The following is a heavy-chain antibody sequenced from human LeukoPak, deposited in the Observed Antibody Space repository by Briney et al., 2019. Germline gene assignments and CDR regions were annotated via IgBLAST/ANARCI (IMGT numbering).Heavy chain of an antibody. CDR3: AREVESGYYYGS. D-gene: IGHD3-22*01. Sequence: SETLSLTCTVSGVSISSGGYYWSWIRQHPGKGLEWIGYIYYSGSTYYNPSLKSRVTISVDTSKNQFSLKLSSVTAADTAVYYCAREVESGYYYGSWGQGTLVTVSS. CDR2: IYYSGST. V-gene: IGHV4-31*03. CDR1: GVSISSGGYY. J-gene: IGHJ5*02.